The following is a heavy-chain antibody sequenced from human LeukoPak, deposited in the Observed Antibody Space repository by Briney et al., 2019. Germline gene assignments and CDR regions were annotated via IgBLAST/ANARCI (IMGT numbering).Heavy chain of an antibody. CDR1: GFTFSSYG. Sequence: GGSLRLSCAASGFTFSSYGMHWVRQAPGKGLEWVAVISYDGSNKYYADSVKGRFTISRDNSKNTLYLQMNSPRAEDTAVYYCAKDVGWNYPYYFDYWGQGTLVTVSS. CDR2: ISYDGSNK. D-gene: IGHD1-7*01. V-gene: IGHV3-30*18. CDR3: AKDVGWNYPYYFDY. J-gene: IGHJ4*02.